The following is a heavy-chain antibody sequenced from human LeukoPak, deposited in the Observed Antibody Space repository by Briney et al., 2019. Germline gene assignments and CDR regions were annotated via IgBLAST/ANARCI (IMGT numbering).Heavy chain of an antibody. CDR3: AKFKSSGYYYYYYMDV. V-gene: IGHV3-23*01. D-gene: IGHD2-15*01. CDR1: GFTFSNYA. CDR2: TSGGGDTT. J-gene: IGHJ6*03. Sequence: GGSLRLSCAASGFTFSNYAMTWVRQAPGKGLEWVSGTSGGGDTTHYADSVKGRFTISRDNSKNTLYLQMNSLRAEDTAVYYCAKFKSSGYYYYYYMDVWGKGTTVTVSS.